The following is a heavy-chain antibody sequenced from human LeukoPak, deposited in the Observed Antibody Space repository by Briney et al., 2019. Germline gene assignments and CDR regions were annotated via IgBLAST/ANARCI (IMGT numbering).Heavy chain of an antibody. Sequence: GGSLRLSCAASGFTFSSYGMHWVRQAPGRGREWGAGIWYVGSNKYYADSVKGRFTISRDNSKNTLYLQMNSLRAQDTAVYYCARSDTAIVTDGGGIDYWGQGTPVTVSS. D-gene: IGHD5-18*01. CDR1: GFTFSSYG. CDR2: IWYVGSNK. CDR3: ARSDTAIVTDGGGIDY. V-gene: IGHV3-33*01. J-gene: IGHJ4*02.